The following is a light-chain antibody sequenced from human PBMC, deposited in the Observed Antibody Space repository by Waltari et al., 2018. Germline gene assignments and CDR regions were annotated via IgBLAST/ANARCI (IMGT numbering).Light chain of an antibody. CDR1: QRVSSNY. J-gene: IGKJ2*01. V-gene: IGKV3-20*01. Sequence: EIVLTQSPGTLSLSPGETATLSCRANQRVSSNYFAWYQKKAGQSPRLLIYGASTRASGVPDRFSGRVSGAEFTLTISRLDPEDFAVYYCQQYGTPQGYIFGQVTKVDI. CDR2: GAS. CDR3: QQYGTPQGYI.